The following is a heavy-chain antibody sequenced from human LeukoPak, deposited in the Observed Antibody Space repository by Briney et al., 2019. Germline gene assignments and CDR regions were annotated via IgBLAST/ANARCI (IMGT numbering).Heavy chain of an antibody. J-gene: IGHJ6*02. CDR3: AKARVQDRDYYFYDLDV. D-gene: IGHD2-15*01. CDR1: GLTFGSYA. V-gene: IGHV3-23*01. CDR2: VSGSGAST. Sequence: HPGGSLRLSCAASGLTFGSYAMSWVRQAPGKGLEWVSSVSGSGASTDYADSVKGRFTISRDNSKNTVHLQMNSLRAEDTAEYYCAKARVQDRDYYFYDLDVWGQGTTVTVSS.